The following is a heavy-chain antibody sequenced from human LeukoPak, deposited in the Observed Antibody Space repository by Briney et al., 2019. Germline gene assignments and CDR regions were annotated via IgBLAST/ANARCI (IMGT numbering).Heavy chain of an antibody. CDR3: ARRVSQDAFDI. V-gene: IGHV4-59*08. CDR2: IYYSGST. Sequence: SETLSLTCTVSGGSISSYYWSWIRQPPGKGLEWIGYIYYSGSTNYNPPLKSRVTISVDTSKNQFSLKLSSVTAADTAVYYCARRVSQDAFDIWGQGTMVTVSS. J-gene: IGHJ3*02. CDR1: GGSISSYY.